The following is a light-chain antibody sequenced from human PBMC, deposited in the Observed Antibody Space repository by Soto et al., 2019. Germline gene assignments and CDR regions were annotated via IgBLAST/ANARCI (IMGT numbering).Light chain of an antibody. CDR3: ATYTTRGTQV. V-gene: IGLV2-14*01. CDR2: DVS. CDR1: STDIGAFPY. J-gene: IGLJ2*01. Sequence: QSVLTQPASVSGSPGQSITISCTGASTDIGAFPYVSWNQKYPGIAPKLIISDVSIRPSGVSPRFSASKSGDTASLTVSGLQAEDEADYYCATYTTRGTQVFGGGTKLTVL.